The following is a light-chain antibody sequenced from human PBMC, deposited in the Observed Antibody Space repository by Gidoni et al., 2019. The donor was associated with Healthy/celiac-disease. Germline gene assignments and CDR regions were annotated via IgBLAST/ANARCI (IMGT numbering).Light chain of an antibody. CDR3: QQRSNWPRGT. V-gene: IGKV3-11*01. CDR1: QSVSSY. CDR2: DAS. J-gene: IGKJ1*01. Sequence: PGERATLSCRASQSVSSYLAWYQQKPGQAPRLLIYDASNRATGIPARFSGSGSGTDFTLTISSLEPEAFAVYYCQQRSNWPRGTFGQGTKVEIK.